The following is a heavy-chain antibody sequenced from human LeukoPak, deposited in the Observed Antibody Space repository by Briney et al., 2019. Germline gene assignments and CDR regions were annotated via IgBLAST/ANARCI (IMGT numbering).Heavy chain of an antibody. CDR1: GGSISSNSYY. V-gene: IGHV4-39*07. CDR3: GRGSGTYYVYNWFHP. J-gene: IGHJ5*02. CDR2: IHYSGST. D-gene: IGHD3-10*01. Sequence: SETLSLTCTVSGGSISSNSYYWGWNRQPQGKGLEWIGSIHYSGSTYFNPSLKSRVTMSVDTSNNQFSLRLSSVTAADTAMYYCGRGSGTYYVYNWFHPWGQGTLVTVSS.